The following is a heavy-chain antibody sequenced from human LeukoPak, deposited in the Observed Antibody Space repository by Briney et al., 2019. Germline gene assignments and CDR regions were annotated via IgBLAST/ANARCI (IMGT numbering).Heavy chain of an antibody. J-gene: IGHJ4*02. CDR3: ARVHDTTGYYHYFDS. CDR1: GFTFSTYP. Sequence: GGSLRLSCETSGFTFSTYPMHWVRQAPDKGLEWVAMISHHGSNENYADSVKGRFTISRDNSKNTLYLQMNNPRVEYTAIYYCARVHDTTGYYHYFDSWGQGTLVTVSS. CDR2: ISHHGSNE. D-gene: IGHD3-9*01. V-gene: IGHV3-30*04.